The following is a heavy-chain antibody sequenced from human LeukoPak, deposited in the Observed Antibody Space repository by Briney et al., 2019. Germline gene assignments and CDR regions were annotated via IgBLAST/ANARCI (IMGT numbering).Heavy chain of an antibody. V-gene: IGHV3-21*01. D-gene: IGHD3-10*01. J-gene: IGHJ4*02. CDR1: GFTFSSYS. Sequence: PGGSLRLSCAASGFTFSSYSMNWVRQAPGKGLEWVSSISSSSSYIYYADSVKGRFTISRDNSKNTLYLQMNSLRADDTAVYYCAKDRSKGYGSGSSYIRAQKYYFDYWGQGTLVTVSS. CDR3: AKDRSKGYGSGSSYIRAQKYYFDY. CDR2: ISSSSSYI.